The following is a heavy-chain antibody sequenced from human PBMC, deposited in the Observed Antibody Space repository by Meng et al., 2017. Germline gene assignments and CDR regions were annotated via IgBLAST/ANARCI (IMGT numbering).Heavy chain of an antibody. CDR1: GGPISSYY. V-gene: IGHV4-59*01. CDR3: ARRGDSSGYYYTYSGYWYFDL. J-gene: IGHJ2*01. CDR2: IYYSGSA. Sequence: SETLSLTCTVSGGPISSYYWSWIRQPPGKGLEWIGYIYYSGSANYNPSLKSRVTISVDTSKNQFSLKLSSVTAADTAVYYCARRGDSSGYYYTYSGYWYFDLWGRGTLVTVSS. D-gene: IGHD3-22*01.